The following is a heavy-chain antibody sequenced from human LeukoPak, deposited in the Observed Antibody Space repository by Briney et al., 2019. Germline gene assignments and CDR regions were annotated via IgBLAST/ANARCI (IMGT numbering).Heavy chain of an antibody. CDR2: INTNTGNP. CDR1: GYTFTSYA. Sequence: WASVNVSCKASGYTFTSYAMNWVRQAPGQGLEWMGWINTNTGNPTYAQGFTGRFVFSLDTSVSTAYLQISSLKAEDTAVYYCARDSITLRRRRQWLVPPYFDYWGQGTLVTVSS. D-gene: IGHD6-19*01. V-gene: IGHV7-4-1*02. CDR3: ARDSITLRRRRQWLVPPYFDY. J-gene: IGHJ4*02.